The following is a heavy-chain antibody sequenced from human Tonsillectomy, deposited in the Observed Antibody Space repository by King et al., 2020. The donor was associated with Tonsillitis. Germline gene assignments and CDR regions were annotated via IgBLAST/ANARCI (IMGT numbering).Heavy chain of an antibody. CDR2: ISGSGGST. CDR3: AKVYVVDTAMVYYYYGMDV. CDR1: GFTFSSYA. D-gene: IGHD5-18*01. J-gene: IGHJ6*02. Sequence: VQLVESGGGLVQPGGSLRLSCAASGFTFSSYAMSWVRQAPGKGLEWVSAISGSGGSTYYADSVKGRFTISRDNSKNTLYLQMNSLRAEDTAVYYCAKVYVVDTAMVYYYYGMDVWGQGTTVTVSS. V-gene: IGHV3-23*04.